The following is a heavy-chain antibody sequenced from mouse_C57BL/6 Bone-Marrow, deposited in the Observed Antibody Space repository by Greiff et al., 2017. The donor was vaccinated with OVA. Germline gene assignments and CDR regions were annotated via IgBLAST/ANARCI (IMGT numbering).Heavy chain of an antibody. CDR2: ISSGGSYT. CDR3: ARRLGPFAY. CDR1: GFTFSSYG. V-gene: IGHV5-6*02. D-gene: IGHD4-1*01. Sequence: EVKLMESGGDLVKPGGSLKLSCAASGFTFSSYGMSWVRQTPDKRLEWVATISSGGSYTYYPDSVKGRFTISRDNAKNTLDLQMSSLKSEDTAMYYCARRLGPFAYWGQGTLVTVSA. J-gene: IGHJ3*01.